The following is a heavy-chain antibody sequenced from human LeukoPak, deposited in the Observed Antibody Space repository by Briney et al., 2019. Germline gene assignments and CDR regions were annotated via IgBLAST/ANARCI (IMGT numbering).Heavy chain of an antibody. CDR3: ARDRGVPAFDP. D-gene: IGHD2-2*01. Sequence: PGGSLGLSCAASGFTFSSYSMNSVRQAPGKWLEWVSYISSSSSTIYYADSVKGRFTISRDNAKNSMYLQMNKLRAEDKGVYYCARDRGVPAFDPWGQGTLVTVSS. CDR1: GFTFSSYS. V-gene: IGHV3-48*01. CDR2: ISSSSSTI. J-gene: IGHJ5*02.